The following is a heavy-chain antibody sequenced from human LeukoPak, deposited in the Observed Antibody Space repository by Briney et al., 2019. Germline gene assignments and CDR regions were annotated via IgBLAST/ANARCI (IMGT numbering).Heavy chain of an antibody. CDR2: IRYDGSNT. V-gene: IGHV3-30*02. D-gene: IGHD6-19*01. CDR1: GFIFSTHG. Sequence: PGGSLRLSCTASGFIFSTHGMHWVRQAPGKGLEWVALIRYDGSNTYYADSVKGRFTISRDNAKNSLYLQMNSLRAEDTAVYYCASLGEQWLVQYLHYWGQGTLVTVSS. J-gene: IGHJ4*02. CDR3: ASLGEQWLVQYLHY.